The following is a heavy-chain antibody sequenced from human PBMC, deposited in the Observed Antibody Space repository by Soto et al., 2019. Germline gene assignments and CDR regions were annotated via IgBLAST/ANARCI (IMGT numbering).Heavy chain of an antibody. CDR1: GVPFSSYA. CDR2: ISGSGGST. Sequence: GGSLRLSFAASGVPFSSYAMSWVRQAQGKGLEWVSAISGSGGSTYYADSVKGRFTISRDNSKNTLYLQMNSLRAEDTAVYYCAKGTYYYDSSGYTLWGQGTLVTVSS. D-gene: IGHD3-22*01. V-gene: IGHV3-23*01. CDR3: AKGTYYYDSSGYTL. J-gene: IGHJ4*02.